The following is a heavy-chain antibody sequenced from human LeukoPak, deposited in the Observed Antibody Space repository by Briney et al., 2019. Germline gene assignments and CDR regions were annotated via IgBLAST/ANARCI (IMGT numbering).Heavy chain of an antibody. J-gene: IGHJ4*02. D-gene: IGHD6-19*01. CDR2: IKQDGSEK. CDR1: GFTFTGYW. CDR3: ARGPSSGRSLGY. Sequence: PGGSLRLSCAASGFTFTGYWMSWVRQAPGKGLEWVSYIKQDGSEKYYVDSVKGRFTISRDNAKNSPYLQMNSLRAEDTAVYYCARGPSSGRSLGYWGQGTLVTVSS. V-gene: IGHV3-7*04.